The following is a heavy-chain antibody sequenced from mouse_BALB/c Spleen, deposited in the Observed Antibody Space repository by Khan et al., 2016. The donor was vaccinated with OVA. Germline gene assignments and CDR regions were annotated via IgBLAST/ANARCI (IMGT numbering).Heavy chain of an antibody. CDR2: ISYSGST. Sequence: QLEESGPGLVKPSQSLSLTCTVTGYSITSGYGWNWIRQFPGNKLEWMCYISYSGSTNYNPSLKSRISITRDTSKNQFFLQLNSVTTEDTATYYCAITARIKYWGQGTTLTVSS. CDR1: GYSITSGYG. J-gene: IGHJ2*01. V-gene: IGHV3-2*02. D-gene: IGHD1-2*01. CDR3: AITARIKY.